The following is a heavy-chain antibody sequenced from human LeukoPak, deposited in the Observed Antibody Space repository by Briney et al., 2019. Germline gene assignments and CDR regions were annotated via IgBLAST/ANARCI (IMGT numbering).Heavy chain of an antibody. D-gene: IGHD3-9*01. CDR3: ARSFARDYDILTGYYIGDY. CDR1: GGTFSSYA. V-gene: IGHV1-18*01. J-gene: IGHJ4*02. Sequence: ASVKVSCKASGGTFSSYAISWVRQAPGQGLEWMGWFSAYDGNTNSAQKLQSRLTMTTDTSTSTAYMELRSLRSDDTAVYYCARSFARDYDILTGYYIGDYWGQGTLITVSS. CDR2: FSAYDGNT.